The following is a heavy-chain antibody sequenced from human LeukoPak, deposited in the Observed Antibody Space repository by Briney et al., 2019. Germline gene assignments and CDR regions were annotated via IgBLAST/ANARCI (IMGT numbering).Heavy chain of an antibody. CDR2: IYSGGST. D-gene: IGHD6-13*01. CDR3: ARDHAGTFDY. CDR1: GFTVSSNY. Sequence: GGSLRLSCAASGFTVSSNYMSWVRQAPGRGLEWVSVIYSGGSTYYADSVKGRFTISRDNSKNTLYLQMNSLRAEDTAVYYCARDHAGTFDYWGQGTLVTVSS. V-gene: IGHV3-53*05. J-gene: IGHJ4*02.